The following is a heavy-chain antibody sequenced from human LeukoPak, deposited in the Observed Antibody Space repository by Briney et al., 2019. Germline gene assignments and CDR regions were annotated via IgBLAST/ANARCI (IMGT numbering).Heavy chain of an antibody. CDR2: INHSGST. Sequence: PSETLSLTCAVYGGSFSDYYWNWIRQTPGKGLEWIGEINHSGSTSYNPSLKSRVTISVDTSKNQFSLRLSSVTAADTAVYYCARGEDGDYYFQHWGQGTLVTVSS. J-gene: IGHJ1*01. CDR3: ARGEDGDYYFQH. CDR1: GGSFSDYY. V-gene: IGHV4-34*01. D-gene: IGHD4-17*01.